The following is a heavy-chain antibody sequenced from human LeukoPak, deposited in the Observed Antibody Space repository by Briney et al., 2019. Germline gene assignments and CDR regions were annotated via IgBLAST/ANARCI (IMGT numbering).Heavy chain of an antibody. J-gene: IGHJ4*02. CDR3: ARVNIASAGLYYFDY. CDR1: GFTFSAYA. V-gene: IGHV3-23*01. Sequence: PGGSLRLSCAASGFTFSAYALSWVRQAPGKGLEWVSFISASGDLTYYADSVRGRFTISRDNSKNTLSLQMNGLRAEDTAVYYCARVNIASAGLYYFDYWGQGTLVTVSS. D-gene: IGHD6-13*01. CDR2: ISASGDLT.